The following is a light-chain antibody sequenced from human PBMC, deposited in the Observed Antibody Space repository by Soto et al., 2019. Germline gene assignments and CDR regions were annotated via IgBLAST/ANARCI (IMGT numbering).Light chain of an antibody. Sequence: QSALTQPASVSGSPGQSITISCTGTSSDVGGYDAVSWYQQYPGKAPKLMIYEVSNRLSCVSDRFSGSKSGNTASLTISGLQAADEADYYCSSYRRGSAPYVFGTGTKLTVL. V-gene: IGLV2-14*03. CDR3: SSYRRGSAPYV. CDR1: SSDVGGYDA. J-gene: IGLJ1*01. CDR2: EVS.